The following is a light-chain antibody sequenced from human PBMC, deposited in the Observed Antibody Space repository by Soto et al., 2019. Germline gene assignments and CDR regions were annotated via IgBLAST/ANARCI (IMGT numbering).Light chain of an antibody. Sequence: EIVLTQSPATLSLSPEERATLSCRASQSVAYTYLAWFQQKPGQAPRLLIYGASNRATGIPDRFSGSGSGTDLTLTISSLEPEDFAVYYCQQYGTSPFTFGPGTKVDIK. CDR2: GAS. V-gene: IGKV3-20*01. J-gene: IGKJ3*01. CDR1: QSVAYTY. CDR3: QQYGTSPFT.